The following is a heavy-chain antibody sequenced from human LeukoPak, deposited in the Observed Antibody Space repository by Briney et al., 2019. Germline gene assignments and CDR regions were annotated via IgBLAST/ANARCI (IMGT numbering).Heavy chain of an antibody. J-gene: IGHJ5*02. CDR3: ARDACSSRICSAGGNWFDP. D-gene: IGHD2-2*01. V-gene: IGHV1-46*01. CDR1: GYTFTSNY. CDR2: INPSGGST. Sequence: GASVKVSCKASGYTFTSNYIHWVRQAPGLGLEWMGIINPSGGSTNYAQKFQGRVTMTRDTSTSTVFMELSSLRSEDTAVYYCARDACSSRICSAGGNWFDPWGQGTLVTVSS.